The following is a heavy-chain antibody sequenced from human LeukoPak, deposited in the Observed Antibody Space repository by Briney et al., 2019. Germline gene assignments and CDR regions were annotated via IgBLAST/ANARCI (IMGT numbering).Heavy chain of an antibody. D-gene: IGHD1-26*01. Sequence: GGSLRLSCAASGFTFDDYAMHWVRQASGKGLEWVSGISWNSGSLGYADSVKGRFTISRDNAKNSLYLQMNSLRAEDTALYYCAKDRSRSGSRSYFDYWGQGTLVTVSS. CDR3: AKDRSRSGSRSYFDY. J-gene: IGHJ4*02. CDR2: ISWNSGSL. V-gene: IGHV3-9*01. CDR1: GFTFDDYA.